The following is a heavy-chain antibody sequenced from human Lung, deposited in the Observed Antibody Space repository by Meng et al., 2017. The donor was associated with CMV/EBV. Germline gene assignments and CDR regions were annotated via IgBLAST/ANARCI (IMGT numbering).Heavy chain of an antibody. Sequence: ESXKISXAASGLTVGSNYISWVRQAPGKGLEWVALIYRGGITSYADSVKGRFTIARDNSKNTVYLQMNSLRAEDTAMYYCARDRRARGYYYDSSGYFDYWGQRTXVTVAS. V-gene: IGHV3-53*01. J-gene: IGHJ4*02. D-gene: IGHD3-22*01. CDR1: GLTVGSNY. CDR2: IYRGGIT. CDR3: ARDRRARGYYYDSSGYFDY.